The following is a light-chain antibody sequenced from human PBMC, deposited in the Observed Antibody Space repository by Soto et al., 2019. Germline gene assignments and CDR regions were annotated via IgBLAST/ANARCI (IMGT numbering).Light chain of an antibody. J-gene: IGKJ5*01. Sequence: DIVMTQSPDSLAVSLGERATINCKSSQSVLYSSNNKNYLTWYQQKPGQPPKLLIYWASTRESGVPDRFSGSGPGTDFTLTISSLQAADVAVYYCQQYHSTPITFGQGTRLEIK. V-gene: IGKV4-1*01. CDR2: WAS. CDR3: QQYHSTPIT. CDR1: QSVLYSSNNKNY.